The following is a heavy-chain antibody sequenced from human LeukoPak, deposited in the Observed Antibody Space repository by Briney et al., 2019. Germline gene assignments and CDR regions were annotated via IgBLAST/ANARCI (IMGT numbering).Heavy chain of an antibody. V-gene: IGHV3-23*01. CDR1: GFIFSSYA. CDR3: AKHGGTGGGFNI. J-gene: IGHJ3*02. CDR2: ISGSGGST. D-gene: IGHD1/OR15-1a*01. Sequence: PGGSLRLSCAASGFIFSSYAMSWVRQAPGKGLEWVSAISGSGGSTDYADSVKGRFTISRDNSKNTLYLQMNSLRADDAAVYYCAKHGGTGGGFNIWGLGTMVTVSS.